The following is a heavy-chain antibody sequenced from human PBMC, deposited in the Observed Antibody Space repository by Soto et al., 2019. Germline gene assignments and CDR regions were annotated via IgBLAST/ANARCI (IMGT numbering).Heavy chain of an antibody. CDR1: GGSISSYY. CDR2: IYYSGST. D-gene: IGHD2-15*01. CDR3: ARHPLCSGGSCYGAAEYFQH. V-gene: IGHV4-59*08. J-gene: IGHJ1*01. Sequence: SETLSLTCTVSGGSISSYYWSWIRQPPGKGLEWIGYIYYSGSTNYNPSLKSRVTISVDTSKNQFSLKLSSVTAADTAVYYCARHPLCSGGSCYGAAEYFQHWGQGTLVTVSS.